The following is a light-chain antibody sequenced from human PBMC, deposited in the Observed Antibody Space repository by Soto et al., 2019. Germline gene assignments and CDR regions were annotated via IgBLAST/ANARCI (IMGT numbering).Light chain of an antibody. CDR1: SSDVGSYNR. CDR3: SSYTSSSTVV. V-gene: IGLV2-18*02. Sequence: QSALTQPPSVSGSPGQSVTISCTGTSSDVGSYNRVSWYQQPPGTAPKLMIYEVSNRPSGVPDRFSGSKSGNTASLTISWLQADDEADYYCSSYTSSSTVVFGGGTKVTVL. CDR2: EVS. J-gene: IGLJ2*01.